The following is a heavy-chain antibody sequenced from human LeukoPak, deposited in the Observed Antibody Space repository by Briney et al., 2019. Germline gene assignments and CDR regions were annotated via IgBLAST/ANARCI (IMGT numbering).Heavy chain of an antibody. CDR3: ARDLSGPDADWLTEGAAFDI. CDR2: ISYDGSNK. V-gene: IGHV3-30*04. D-gene: IGHD3-9*01. CDR1: GFTFSSYA. J-gene: IGHJ3*02. Sequence: GGSLRLSWAASGFTFSSYAMHWVRQAPGKGLEWVAVISYDGSNKYYADSVKGRFTISRDNSKNTLYLQMNSLRAEDTAVYYCARDLSGPDADWLTEGAAFDIWGQGTTVTVSS.